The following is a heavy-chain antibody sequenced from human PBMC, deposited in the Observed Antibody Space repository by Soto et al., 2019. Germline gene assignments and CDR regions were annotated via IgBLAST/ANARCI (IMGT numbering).Heavy chain of an antibody. CDR1: GFTFSSYG. V-gene: IGHV3-33*01. Sequence: QVQLVESGGGVVQPGRSLRLSCAASGFTFSSYGMHWVRQAPGKGLEWVAVIWYDGSNKYYADSVKGRFTISRDNSKNTLYLQMNSLRAEDAAVYYCARDRADYYDSSGPFDYWGQGTLVTVSS. D-gene: IGHD3-22*01. CDR2: IWYDGSNK. J-gene: IGHJ4*02. CDR3: ARDRADYYDSSGPFDY.